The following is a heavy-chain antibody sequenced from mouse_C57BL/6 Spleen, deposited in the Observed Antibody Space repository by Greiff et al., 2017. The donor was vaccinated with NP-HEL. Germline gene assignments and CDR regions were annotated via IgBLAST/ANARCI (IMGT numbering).Heavy chain of an antibody. CDR1: GFTFSSYG. J-gene: IGHJ2*01. Sequence: EVQVVESGGDLVKPGGSLKLSCAASGFTFSSYGMSWVRQTPDKRLEWVATISSGGSYTYYPDSVKGRVTISRDNAKHTLYLQMSSLKSEDTAMYYCARHLTGVDYWGQGTTLTVSS. CDR2: ISSGGSYT. D-gene: IGHD4-1*01. V-gene: IGHV5-6*01. CDR3: ARHLTGVDY.